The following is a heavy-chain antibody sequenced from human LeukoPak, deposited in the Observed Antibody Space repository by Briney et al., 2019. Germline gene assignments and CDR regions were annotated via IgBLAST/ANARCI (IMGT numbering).Heavy chain of an antibody. CDR1: GGSFSGYY. CDR3: ARHPYTRRGLAVADFYFDY. CDR2: INHSGST. V-gene: IGHV4-34*01. D-gene: IGHD6-19*01. J-gene: IGHJ4*02. Sequence: SETLSLTCAAYGGSFSGYYWSWIRQPPGKGLEWIGEINHSGSTNYNPSLKSRVTISVDTSKSQFSLKLSSVTAADTAVYYCARHPYTRRGLAVADFYFDYWGQGTLVTVSS.